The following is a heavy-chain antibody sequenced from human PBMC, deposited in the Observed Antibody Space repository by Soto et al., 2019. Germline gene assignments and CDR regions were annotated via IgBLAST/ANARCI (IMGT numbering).Heavy chain of an antibody. J-gene: IGHJ6*02. V-gene: IGHV3-7*03. Sequence: PGGSLRLSCAASGFTFSSYWMSWVRQAPGKGLEWVANIKQDGSEKYNVDSVKGRFTISRDNAKNSLYLQMNSLRAEDTAVYYCAREGAADSCLLPYGMDVWGQGTTVTASS. CDR2: IKQDGSEK. CDR3: AREGAADSCLLPYGMDV. D-gene: IGHD6-13*01. CDR1: GFTFSSYW.